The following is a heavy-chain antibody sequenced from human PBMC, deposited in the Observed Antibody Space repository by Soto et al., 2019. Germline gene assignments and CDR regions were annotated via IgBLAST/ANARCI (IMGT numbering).Heavy chain of an antibody. V-gene: IGHV4-34*01. CDR1: GGSFSGYY. CDR3: ARDNITGRFDY. CDR2: INHSGST. J-gene: IGHJ4*02. D-gene: IGHD3-10*01. Sequence: QVQLQQWGAGLLKPSETLSLTCAVYGGSFSGYYWTWIRQPPGTGLEWIGEINHSGSTNYNPSRKSRVTIAVDTSKNQFSLKLTSVTAADTAVYYCARDNITGRFDYWGQGTLVTVSS.